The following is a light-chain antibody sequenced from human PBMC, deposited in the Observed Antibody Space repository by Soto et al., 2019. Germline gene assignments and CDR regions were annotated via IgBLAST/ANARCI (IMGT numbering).Light chain of an antibody. CDR2: GAS. CDR1: QSIRSN. Sequence: EIVKTQAPDTLCVSPGAGDELSCRVSQSIRSNLAWYQQRPCQAHRLLMYGASTRADGIPARFTGSVSGTEFTLTISSLQSEDFALYYGQQYQIWPPWTSGQGTKVDIK. CDR3: QQYQIWPPWT. V-gene: IGKV3-15*01. J-gene: IGKJ1*01.